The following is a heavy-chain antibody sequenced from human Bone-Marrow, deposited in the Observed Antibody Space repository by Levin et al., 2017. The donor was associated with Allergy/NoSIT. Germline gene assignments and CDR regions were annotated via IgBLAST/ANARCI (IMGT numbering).Heavy chain of an antibody. D-gene: IGHD6-13*01. CDR1: GFTFRSHA. CDR3: VRDRYTSAAGTTPSWYLDS. Sequence: GGSLRLSCAASGFTFRSHAMHWVRQAPGKGLEWMAVISYDGGDKYYAASVKGRFSISRDKSKNPIYLQMNSLRPEDTALYYCVRDRYTSAAGTTPSWYLDSWGQGTPVTVSS. CDR2: ISYDGGDK. J-gene: IGHJ4*02. V-gene: IGHV3-30-3*01.